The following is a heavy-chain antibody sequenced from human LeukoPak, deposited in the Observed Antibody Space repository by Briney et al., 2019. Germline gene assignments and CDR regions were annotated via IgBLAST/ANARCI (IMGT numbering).Heavy chain of an antibody. Sequence: GGSLILSCATSGFTFSSYAMSWVRQAPGKGLEWVSAISGSGGSTYYADSVKGRFTISRDNSKNTLSLQMSSLRAEETAVYYCAKVDSSGWYGGVAFDIWGQGTVVIVSS. CDR1: GFTFSSYA. CDR3: AKVDSSGWYGGVAFDI. V-gene: IGHV3-23*01. D-gene: IGHD6-19*01. CDR2: ISGSGGST. J-gene: IGHJ3*02.